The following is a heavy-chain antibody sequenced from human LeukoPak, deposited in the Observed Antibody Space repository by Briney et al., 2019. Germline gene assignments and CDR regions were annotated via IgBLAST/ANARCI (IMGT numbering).Heavy chain of an antibody. CDR1: GGSISSYY. CDR3: ARPGVATITDAFDI. CDR2: IYYSGST. Sequence: SETLSLTCTVPGGSISSYYWSWIRQPPGKGLEWIGYIYYSGSTTYNPSLKSRVTISVHTSKNQFSLKLSSVTAADTAVYYCARPGVATITDAFDIWGQGTMVTVSS. J-gene: IGHJ3*02. V-gene: IGHV4-59*01. D-gene: IGHD5-24*01.